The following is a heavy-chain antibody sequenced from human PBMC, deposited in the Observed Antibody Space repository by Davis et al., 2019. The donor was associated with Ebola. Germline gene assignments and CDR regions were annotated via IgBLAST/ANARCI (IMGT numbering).Heavy chain of an antibody. D-gene: IGHD3-9*01. CDR3: ARDGLGSLVDWLFGWFDP. CDR2: ISNSSTTI. Sequence: GGSLRLSCAASGFTVSSNYMSWVRQAPGTGLEWVSSISNSSTTIYYADSVKGRFTISRDNSKNTLYLQMNSLRAEDTAVYYCARDGLGSLVDWLFGWFDPWGQGTLVTVSS. V-gene: IGHV3-48*01. J-gene: IGHJ5*02. CDR1: GFTVSSNY.